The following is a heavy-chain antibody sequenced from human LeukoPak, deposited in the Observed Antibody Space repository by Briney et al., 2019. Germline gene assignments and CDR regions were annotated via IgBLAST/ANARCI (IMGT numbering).Heavy chain of an antibody. CDR2: ISSSGSTI. Sequence: GGSLRLSCAASGFTFSSYEMNWVRQAPGKGLEWVSYISSSGSTIYYADSVKGRFTISRDNAKNSLYLQMNSLRAEDTAVYYCARDRYRTNGVCPIVWGQGTLVTVSS. CDR3: ARDRYRTNGVCPIV. V-gene: IGHV3-48*03. D-gene: IGHD2-8*01. J-gene: IGHJ4*02. CDR1: GFTFSSYE.